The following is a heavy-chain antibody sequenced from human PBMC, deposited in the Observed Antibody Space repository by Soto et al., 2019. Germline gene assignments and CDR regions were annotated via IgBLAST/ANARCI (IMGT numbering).Heavy chain of an antibody. V-gene: IGHV4-59*08. CDR2: IYYAGNT. CDR3: ARHDAFPNLHHRIGV. D-gene: IGHD2-15*01. CDR1: GGSIIGYY. J-gene: IGHJ1*01. Sequence: SETLSLTCTVSGGSIIGYYWSWIRQPPGRGLEWIGYIYYAGNTLYTPSLNSRVTISVETSKNQFSLKLNSVTAADTAVYHCARHDAFPNLHHRIGVCGQGTHATDPS.